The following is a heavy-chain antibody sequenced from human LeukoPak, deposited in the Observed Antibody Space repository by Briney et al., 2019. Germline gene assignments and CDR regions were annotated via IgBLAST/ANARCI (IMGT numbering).Heavy chain of an antibody. D-gene: IGHD6-6*01. CDR2: INHSGST. V-gene: IGHV4-34*01. CDR1: GGSFSNYY. J-gene: IGHJ4*02. Sequence: SETLSLTCAVYGGSFSNYYWSWIRQPPGKGLEWIGEINHSGSTNYNPYLKSRVTISVDTSKNQFSLKLSSVTAADTAVYYCASKKKVAARPSQIDYWGQGTLVTVSS. CDR3: ASKKKVAARPSQIDY.